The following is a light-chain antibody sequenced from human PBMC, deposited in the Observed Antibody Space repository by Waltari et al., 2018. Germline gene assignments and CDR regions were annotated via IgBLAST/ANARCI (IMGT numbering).Light chain of an antibody. CDR2: DDT. V-gene: IGLV3-21*03. Sequence: SFVLTQPPPVSVAPGRTAALTCGGDNIGSEHVHWYQQRPGQAPVLVIYDDTDRPSGIPGRFSGSNSGDTATLTISGVEAGDEAVYYCQVWDSVSDHWVFGGGAKLTVL. J-gene: IGLJ3*02. CDR3: QVWDSVSDHWV. CDR1: NIGSEH.